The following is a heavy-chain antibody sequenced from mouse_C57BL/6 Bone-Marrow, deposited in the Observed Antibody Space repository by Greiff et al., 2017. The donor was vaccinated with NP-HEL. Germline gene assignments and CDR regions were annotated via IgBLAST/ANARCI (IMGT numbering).Heavy chain of an antibody. CDR3: ARQGDYYYAMDY. V-gene: IGHV5-9*01. CDR2: ISGGGGNT. CDR1: GFTFSSYT. J-gene: IGHJ4*01. Sequence: EVKLVESGGGLVKPGGSLKLSCAASGFTFSSYTMSWVRQTPEKRLEWVATISGGGGNTYYPDSVKGRFTISRDNAKNTLYRQMSSLRSEDTALYYCARQGDYYYAMDYWGQGTSVTVSS.